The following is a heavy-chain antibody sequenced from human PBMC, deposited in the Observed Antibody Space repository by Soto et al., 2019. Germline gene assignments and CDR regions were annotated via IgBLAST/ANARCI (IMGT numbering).Heavy chain of an antibody. J-gene: IGHJ4*02. V-gene: IGHV4-4*02. D-gene: IGHD3-9*01. CDR2: IHDSGST. CDR3: ARLTPYDILYKSHY. CDR1: GASIGTSNW. Sequence: QVQLQESGPGLVKPSGTLSLTCAVSGASIGTSNWWSWVRQSPGKGLEWIGEIHDSGSTKYNPSLTSPVPTSLAQSKTQFSLNVSSVTAADTAVYYCARLTPYDILYKSHYWGQRSLVTVSS.